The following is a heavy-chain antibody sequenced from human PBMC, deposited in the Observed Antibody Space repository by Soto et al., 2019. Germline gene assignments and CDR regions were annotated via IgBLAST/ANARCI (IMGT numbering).Heavy chain of an antibody. CDR3: ARDPAP. CDR1: GYTFTNYG. J-gene: IGHJ5*02. CDR2: IGGYKGNT. Sequence: GASVKVSCKASGYTFTNYGVSWVRQAPGQGLEWMGWIGGYKGNTNYAQKLQGRVTLTTDTSKNQFSLKLTSVTAADTAVYYCARDPAPWGQGTLVTVSS. V-gene: IGHV1-18*01.